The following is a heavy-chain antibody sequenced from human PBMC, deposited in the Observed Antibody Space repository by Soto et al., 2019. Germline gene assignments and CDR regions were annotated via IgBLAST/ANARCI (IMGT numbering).Heavy chain of an antibody. V-gene: IGHV1-69*13. CDR3: ARGGGDYDSGYYYYGMDV. CDR2: IIPIFGTA. J-gene: IGHJ6*02. CDR1: GGTFSSYA. D-gene: IGHD3-3*01. Sequence: ASVKVSCKASGGTFSSYAISWVRQAPGQGLEWMGGIIPIFGTANYAQKFQGRVTITADESTSTAYMELSSLRSEDTAVYYCARGGGDYDSGYYYYGMDVWGQGTTVTVSS.